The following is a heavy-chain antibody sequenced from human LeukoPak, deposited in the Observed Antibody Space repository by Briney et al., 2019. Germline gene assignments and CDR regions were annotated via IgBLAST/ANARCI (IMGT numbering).Heavy chain of an antibody. CDR1: GASISGSGYY. Sequence: PSETLSLTCTVSGASISGSGYYWGWIRQPRGKGLEWIGNIYDSGSTYYNASLQSRVTISIDTSKNQFSLRLSSVTAADTAMYYCAKSGGYGLIDYWGQGTLVTVSS. CDR3: AKSGGYGLIDY. D-gene: IGHD1-26*01. V-gene: IGHV4-39*01. J-gene: IGHJ4*02. CDR2: IYDSGST.